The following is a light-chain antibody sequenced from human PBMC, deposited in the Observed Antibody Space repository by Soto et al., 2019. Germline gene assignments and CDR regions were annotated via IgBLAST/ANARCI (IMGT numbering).Light chain of an antibody. CDR3: QQTNTFLPLT. Sequence: DIQMTQSPSSVSASVGDRVTITCRASQGISNWLAWYQQQPGKAPKLLISSAYTLQSGGPSRFSGGGSGTHFTLIISSLQPEDFATYYCQQTNTFLPLTFGGGTKVEIK. V-gene: IGKV1-12*01. J-gene: IGKJ4*01. CDR2: SAY. CDR1: QGISNW.